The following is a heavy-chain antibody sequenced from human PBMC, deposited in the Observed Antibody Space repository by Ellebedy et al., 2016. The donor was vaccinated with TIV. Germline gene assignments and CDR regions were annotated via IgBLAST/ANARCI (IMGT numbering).Heavy chain of an antibody. Sequence: PGGSLRLSCAASEFPFSDYYMTWIRQAPGKGLEWISYISNTGSTISYADSVKGRFTISRDNAKNSLYLQMNSLRAEDTAVYYCARTGLVAWPYMDVWGKGTTVTVSS. CDR3: ARTGLVAWPYMDV. D-gene: IGHD2-8*02. CDR2: ISNTGSTI. CDR1: EFPFSDYY. V-gene: IGHV3-11*01. J-gene: IGHJ6*03.